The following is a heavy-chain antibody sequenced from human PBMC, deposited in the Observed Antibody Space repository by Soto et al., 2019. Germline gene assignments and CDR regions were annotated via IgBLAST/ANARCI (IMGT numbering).Heavy chain of an antibody. D-gene: IGHD6-19*01. Sequence: QVQLVESGGGVVQPGRSLRLSCVASGFTLSNTGMHWVRQAPGKGLEWVVMISHDGSNTYYGDSVKGRFTISRDNSWNTLYLQMDSLRPEDTSVYYCAKDWGSSGWFNWFDPWGQGTLVTVSS. CDR2: ISHDGSNT. CDR1: GFTLSNTG. J-gene: IGHJ5*02. V-gene: IGHV3-30*18. CDR3: AKDWGSSGWFNWFDP.